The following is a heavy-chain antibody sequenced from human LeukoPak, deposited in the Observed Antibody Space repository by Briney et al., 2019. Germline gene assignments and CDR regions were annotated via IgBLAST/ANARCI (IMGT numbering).Heavy chain of an antibody. Sequence: GGALRLSCAASGFTFSNYNMNWVRQAPGKGLEWVSYISSSRSTIYYADSVKGRFTISRDNAKNSQYLQMNSLRDEDTAVYYCARDYGDSGEYFDYWGQGTLVTVSS. CDR3: ARDYGDSGEYFDY. D-gene: IGHD4-17*01. J-gene: IGHJ4*02. CDR1: GFTFSNYN. V-gene: IGHV3-48*02. CDR2: ISSSRSTI.